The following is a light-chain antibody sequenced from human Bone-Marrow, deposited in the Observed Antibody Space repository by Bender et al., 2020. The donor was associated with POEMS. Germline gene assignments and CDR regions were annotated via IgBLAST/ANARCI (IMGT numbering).Light chain of an antibody. V-gene: IGLV3-25*03. CDR1: AMPKQY. Sequence: SYELTQPPSVSVSPGQTARITCSGDAMPKQYADWYQQKPGQAPVLLIYKDTERPSGIPERFSGSSSGTTVTLTISGVRAEDEADYYCQAWDSSSVVFGGGTKLTVL. CDR3: QAWDSSSVV. J-gene: IGLJ2*01. CDR2: KDT.